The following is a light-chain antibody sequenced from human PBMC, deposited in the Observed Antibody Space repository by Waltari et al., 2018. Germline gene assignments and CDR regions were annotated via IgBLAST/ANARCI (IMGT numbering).Light chain of an antibody. CDR1: QSVLYSSNNKNY. CDR3: QQYYSTPYT. CDR2: WAS. J-gene: IGKJ2*01. V-gene: IGKV4-1*01. Sequence: DIVMTQSPDSLAVSLGERATINCKSSQSVLYSSNNKNYLAWYQQKPGQPPKRLIYWASTRESGVPDRFSGSGSGTDFTLTISSLQADDVAVYYCQQYYSTPYTFGQGTKLEIK.